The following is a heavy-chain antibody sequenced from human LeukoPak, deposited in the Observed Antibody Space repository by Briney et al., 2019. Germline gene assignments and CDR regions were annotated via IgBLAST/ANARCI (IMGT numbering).Heavy chain of an antibody. Sequence: GGSLRLSCAASGFTFSSYAMSWVRQAPGKGLEWVSGISGSGGNTYYADSVKGRFTISRDNSKNTLYLQMNSLRAEDTAVYYCAKDLAGGYFAGSSGWYGWGAFDIWGQGTMVTVSS. CDR3: AKDLAGGYFAGSSGWYGWGAFDI. D-gene: IGHD6-19*01. CDR2: ISGSGGNT. J-gene: IGHJ3*02. CDR1: GFTFSSYA. V-gene: IGHV3-23*01.